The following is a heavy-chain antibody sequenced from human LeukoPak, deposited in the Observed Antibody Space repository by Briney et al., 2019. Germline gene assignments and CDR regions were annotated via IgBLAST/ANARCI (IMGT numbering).Heavy chain of an antibody. D-gene: IGHD6-19*01. CDR2: ISSSSSTI. Sequence: PGGSLRLSCAASRFTFSIFAMNWVRQAPGKGLEWLSYISSSSSTIYYADSVKGRFTISRGNAKNSLYLQLNSLRPEDTGLYYCARDRGGWPDYWGQGTLVTVSS. CDR3: ARDRGGWPDY. CDR1: RFTFSIFA. V-gene: IGHV3-48*01. J-gene: IGHJ4*02.